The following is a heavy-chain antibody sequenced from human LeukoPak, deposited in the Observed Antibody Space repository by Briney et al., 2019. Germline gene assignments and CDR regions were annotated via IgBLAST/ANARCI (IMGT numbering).Heavy chain of an antibody. CDR2: IRQDGSDK. Sequence: PGGSLRLSCAASGFTFNTYGMSWVRQAPGKGLEWVANIRQDGSDKYYVDSVKGRFTISRDNAKNSLFLQMNSLRAEDTAVYYCVRDSYTNTWHFQDEDYWGQGTLVTVSS. J-gene: IGHJ4*02. V-gene: IGHV3-7*01. D-gene: IGHD2-2*02. CDR3: VRDSYTNTWHFQDEDY. CDR1: GFTFNTYG.